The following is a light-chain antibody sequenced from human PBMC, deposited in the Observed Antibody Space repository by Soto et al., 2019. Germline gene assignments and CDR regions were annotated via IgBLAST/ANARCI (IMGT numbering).Light chain of an antibody. Sequence: EIFLTQSPDTLSLSPGERATLSCRASQSVTNYIAWYQQRPGQAPRLLIYDASNRATGVPARFSGSRSGTDFTLTISGLQSEDSAIYFCQQYNNWPFSFGQGTRLEIK. J-gene: IGKJ5*01. CDR1: QSVTNY. CDR3: QQYNNWPFS. CDR2: DAS. V-gene: IGKV3-11*01.